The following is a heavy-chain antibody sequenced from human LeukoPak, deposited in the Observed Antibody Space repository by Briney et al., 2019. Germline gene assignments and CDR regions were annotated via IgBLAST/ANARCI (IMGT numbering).Heavy chain of an antibody. CDR1: GGSFSSYY. D-gene: IGHD3-10*01. V-gene: IGHV4-59*01. J-gene: IGHJ3*02. CDR3: ARAMVRYFDI. CDR2: IYYSGST. Sequence: SETLPVTCAVYGGSFSSYYWSWIRQPRGKGLEWIGYIYYSGSTNYNPSLKSRVTISVDTSKNQFSLKLSSVTAADTAVYYCARAMVRYFDIWGQGTMVTVSS.